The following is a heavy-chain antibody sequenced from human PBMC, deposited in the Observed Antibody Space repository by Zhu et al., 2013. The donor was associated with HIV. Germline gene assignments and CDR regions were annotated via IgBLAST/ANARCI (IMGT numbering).Heavy chain of an antibody. D-gene: IGHD5-18*01. CDR3: ARSGYSYDTRLYYYYMDV. J-gene: IGHJ6*03. Sequence: QVQLVQSGAEVKKPGASVKVSCKASGYTFTSYGISWVRQAPGQGLEWMGWMNPNSGNTGYAQKFQGRVTMTRNTSISTAYMELSSLRSEDTAVYYCARSGYSYDTRLYYYYMDVWGKGTTVTVSS. V-gene: IGHV1-8*02. CDR2: MNPNSGNT. CDR1: GYTFTSYG.